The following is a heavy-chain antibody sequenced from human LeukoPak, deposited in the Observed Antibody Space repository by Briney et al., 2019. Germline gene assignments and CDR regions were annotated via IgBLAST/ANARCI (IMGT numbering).Heavy chain of an antibody. CDR1: GSTFTNYA. D-gene: IGHD4-11*01. CDR2: ISGSGSST. V-gene: IGHV3-23*01. Sequence: GGSLRLSCAASGSTFTNYAMSWVRQAPGKGLEWVSAISGSGSSTYYADSVKGRFTISRDNSKNTLYLQMSSLRAEDTAVYSCAKDLSNPYKYYGMDVWGQGTTVTVSS. J-gene: IGHJ6*02. CDR3: AKDLSNPYKYYGMDV.